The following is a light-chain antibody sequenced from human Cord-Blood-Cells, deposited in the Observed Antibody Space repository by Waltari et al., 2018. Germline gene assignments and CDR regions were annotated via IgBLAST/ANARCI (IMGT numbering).Light chain of an antibody. CDR2: DVS. V-gene: IGLV2-14*01. Sequence: QSALTQPASVSGSPGQSITISCTGTSIDVGAYNYVSWYQQHPGKAPKLMIYDVSNRPSGVANRFSGSKSGNTASLTISGLQAEDEADYYCSSYTSSSTLDVVFGGGTKLTAL. CDR3: SSYTSSSTLDVV. CDR1: SIDVGAYNY. J-gene: IGLJ2*01.